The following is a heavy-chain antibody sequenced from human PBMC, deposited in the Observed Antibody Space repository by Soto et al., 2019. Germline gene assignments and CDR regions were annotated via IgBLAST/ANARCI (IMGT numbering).Heavy chain of an antibody. Sequence: QVQLVESGGGVVQPGRSLRLSCAASGFTFSSYGMHWVRQAPGKGLEWVAVIWYDGSNKYYADSVKGRFTISRDKSKNTLYLQMNSLRAEDTAVYYCARDGYCSGGSCYAGFQAFDIWGQGTMVTVSS. D-gene: IGHD2-15*01. CDR2: IWYDGSNK. V-gene: IGHV3-33*01. CDR1: GFTFSSYG. CDR3: ARDGYCSGGSCYAGFQAFDI. J-gene: IGHJ3*02.